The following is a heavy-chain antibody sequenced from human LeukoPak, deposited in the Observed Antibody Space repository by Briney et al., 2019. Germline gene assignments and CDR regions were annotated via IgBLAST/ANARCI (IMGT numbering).Heavy chain of an antibody. CDR1: GFTFSNYW. J-gene: IGHJ4*02. CDR3: ARSMGLDY. V-gene: IGHV3-7*04. CDR2: IKQDGSEK. Sequence: AGGSLRLSCAASGFTFSNYWMTWVRQAPGKGLEWVANIKQDGSEKYYVDSVKGRFTISRDNTKNSLYLEMNSLRVEDTAVYYCARSMGLDYWGQGTPVTVSS. D-gene: IGHD1-26*01.